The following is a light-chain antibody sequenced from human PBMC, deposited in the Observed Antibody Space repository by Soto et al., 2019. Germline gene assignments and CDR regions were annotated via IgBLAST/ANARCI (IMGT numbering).Light chain of an antibody. V-gene: IGKV1-39*01. CDR1: QSISSY. CDR2: AAS. Sequence: DIPMTQSPSSLSASVGDRAIITCRASQSISSYLNWYQQKPGKTPKLLIYAASSLQSGVPSRFSGSGSGTDFPITISSLQPEVSATYYCQQRSSAPSFGGGTKVEIK. CDR3: QQRSSAPS. J-gene: IGKJ4*01.